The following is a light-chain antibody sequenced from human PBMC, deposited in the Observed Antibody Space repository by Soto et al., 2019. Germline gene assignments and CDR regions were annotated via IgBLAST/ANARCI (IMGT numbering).Light chain of an antibody. CDR2: GAS. CDR3: QHYGSSPWT. V-gene: IGKV3-15*01. Sequence: EIVMTQSPATLSVSPGERATLSCRASQSVSSNLAWYQQKPGQAPRLLIYGASTRATGIPARFSGSGSGTEFTLTISSLQSEDFAVYYCQHYGSSPWTFGQGTKVEIK. J-gene: IGKJ1*01. CDR1: QSVSSN.